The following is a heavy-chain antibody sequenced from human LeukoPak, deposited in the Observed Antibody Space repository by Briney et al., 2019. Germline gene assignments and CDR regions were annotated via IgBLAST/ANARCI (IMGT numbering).Heavy chain of an antibody. D-gene: IGHD2-2*01. CDR3: ARDYRSSMDY. Sequence: GGSLRLSCAASGFTFSNYWMHWVRQAPGKGPVWVSRITSDGISTSYADSVKGRFTISRDNAKNTLYLQMNNLRAEDTAVYYCARDYRSSMDYWGQGTLVTVSS. CDR1: GFTFSNYW. J-gene: IGHJ4*02. CDR2: ITSDGIST. V-gene: IGHV3-74*01.